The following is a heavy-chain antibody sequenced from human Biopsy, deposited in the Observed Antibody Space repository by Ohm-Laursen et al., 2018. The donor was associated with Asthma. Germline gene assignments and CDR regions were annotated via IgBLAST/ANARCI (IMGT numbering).Heavy chain of an antibody. CDR3: TRAVDYSHYYGIDV. Sequence: SVKVSCKTSGYTFNSAGITWVRQAPGQGLEWMGWISVYNGNTKVAQKLQDRVTMITDTSTSTAHMELRSLRSDDTAVYFCTRAVDYSHYYGIDVWGQGTTVTVS. V-gene: IGHV1-18*01. J-gene: IGHJ6*02. CDR2: ISVYNGNT. D-gene: IGHD3-10*01. CDR1: GYTFNSAG.